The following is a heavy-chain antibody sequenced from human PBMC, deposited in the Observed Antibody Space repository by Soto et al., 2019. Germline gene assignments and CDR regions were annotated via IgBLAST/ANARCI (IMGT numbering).Heavy chain of an antibody. CDR3: ARDQCGGDCYPEYFQH. Sequence: QVQLVESGGGVVQPGGSLRLSCAASGFTFSSYAMHWVRQAPGKGLEWVAVISYDGSNKYYADSVKGRFTISRDNSKNTLYLQMNSLRAEDTAVYYCARDQCGGDCYPEYFQHWGQGTLVTVSS. CDR2: ISYDGSNK. J-gene: IGHJ1*01. D-gene: IGHD2-21*02. V-gene: IGHV3-30-3*01. CDR1: GFTFSSYA.